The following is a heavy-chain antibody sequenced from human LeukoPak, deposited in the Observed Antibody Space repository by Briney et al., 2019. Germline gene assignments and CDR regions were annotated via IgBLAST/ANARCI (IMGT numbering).Heavy chain of an antibody. J-gene: IGHJ4*02. CDR2: IITIFGTT. CDR3: ATGRTTGTPPYYFDY. V-gene: IGHV1-69*05. Sequence: VASVNVSCKASGGTFSSYAISWVRQAPEQGLEWIGGIITIFGTTNYAQNFQGRITITTDESTSTAYMELSSLTSEDTAVYYCATGRTTGTPPYYFDYWGQGTLVTVSS. CDR1: GGTFSSYA. D-gene: IGHD1-1*01.